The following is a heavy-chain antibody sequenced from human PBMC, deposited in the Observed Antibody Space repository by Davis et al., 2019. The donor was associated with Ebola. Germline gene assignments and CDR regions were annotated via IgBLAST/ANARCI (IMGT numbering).Heavy chain of an antibody. CDR2: IFPGDSDT. D-gene: IGHD3-22*01. J-gene: IGHJ4*02. V-gene: IGHV5-51*01. CDR1: GFTFTTHW. CDR3: ARLEGYYDSSGSYFDY. Sequence: GESLKISCKTSGFTFTTHWIGWVRQMPGKGLEWVGMIFPGDSDTRYSPPLRGQVTISADKSNNVAYLQWNSLKASDTAMYYCARLEGYYDSSGSYFDYWGQGTLVTVSS.